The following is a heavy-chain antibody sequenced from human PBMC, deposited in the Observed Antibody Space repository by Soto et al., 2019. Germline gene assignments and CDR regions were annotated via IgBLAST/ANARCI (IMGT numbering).Heavy chain of an antibody. V-gene: IGHV4-39*07. D-gene: IGHD2-2*01. Sequence: PSETLSLTCTVSGDSISNSNYYWGWIRQPPGKGLEWIGSIYYTGNTYYNPSLKSRVTISVDTSKNQFSLKLSSVTAADTAVYYCARVPDRWGQGTLVTVSS. J-gene: IGHJ5*02. CDR3: ARVPDR. CDR2: IYYTGNT. CDR1: GDSISNSNYY.